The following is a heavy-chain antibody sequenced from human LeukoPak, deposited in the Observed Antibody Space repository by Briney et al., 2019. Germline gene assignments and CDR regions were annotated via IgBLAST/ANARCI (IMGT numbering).Heavy chain of an antibody. V-gene: IGHV3-21*01. CDR3: ARAGRIRLGELSLYAFDI. CDR1: GFTFSSYS. Sequence: GGSLRLSCAASGFTFSSYSMNWVRQAPGKGLEWVSSISSSSSYIYYADSVKGRFTISRDNAKNSLYLQMNSLRAEDTAVYYCARAGRIRLGELSLYAFDIWGQGTMVTVSS. D-gene: IGHD3-16*02. J-gene: IGHJ3*02. CDR2: ISSSSSYI.